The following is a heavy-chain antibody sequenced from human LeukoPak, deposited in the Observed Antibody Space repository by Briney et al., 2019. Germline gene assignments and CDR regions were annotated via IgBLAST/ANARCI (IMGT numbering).Heavy chain of an antibody. J-gene: IGHJ6*03. Sequence: PSETLSLTCTVSGGSISSYYWSWIRQPPGKGLEWIGYIYYSGSTNYNPSLKSRVTISVDTSKNQFSLKLSSVTAADTAVYYCARAPYGDYTYYYYYMDVWGKGTTVTISS. D-gene: IGHD4-17*01. CDR2: IYYSGST. CDR3: ARAPYGDYTYYYYYMDV. V-gene: IGHV4-59*01. CDR1: GGSISSYY.